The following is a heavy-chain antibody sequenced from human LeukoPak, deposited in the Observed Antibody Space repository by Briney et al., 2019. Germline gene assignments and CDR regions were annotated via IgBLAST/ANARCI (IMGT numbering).Heavy chain of an antibody. Sequence: GGSLRLSCAASAFTFSSYEMNWVRQAPGKGLEWVSYISSGSTIYYADSVKGRFTISRDNAKNSLYLQMNSLRAEDMAVYYCARVSGKQSSSWYAFDIWGQGTMVTVSS. CDR3: ARVSGKQSSSWYAFDI. J-gene: IGHJ3*02. CDR1: AFTFSSYE. V-gene: IGHV3-48*03. D-gene: IGHD6-13*01. CDR2: ISSGSTI.